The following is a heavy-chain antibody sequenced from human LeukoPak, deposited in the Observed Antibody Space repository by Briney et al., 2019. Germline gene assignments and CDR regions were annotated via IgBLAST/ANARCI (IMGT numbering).Heavy chain of an antibody. CDR3: ARAGRTLQWLHNADDAFDI. CDR1: GGSISSGGYS. D-gene: IGHD5-24*01. J-gene: IGHJ3*02. V-gene: IGHV4-31*03. Sequence: TSETLSLTCTVSGGSISSGGYSWSWIRQHPGKGLEWIGYIYYSGSTYYNPSLKSRVTISVDTSKNQFSLKLSSVTAADTAVYYCARAGRTLQWLHNADDAFDIWGQGTMVTVSS. CDR2: IYYSGST.